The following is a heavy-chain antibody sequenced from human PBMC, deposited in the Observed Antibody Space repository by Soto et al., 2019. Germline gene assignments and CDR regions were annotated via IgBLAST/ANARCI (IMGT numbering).Heavy chain of an antibody. CDR2: IYHSGST. CDR1: GVSISRGGYS. Sequence: SETLSLTCAVSGVSISRGGYSWSWIRQPPGKGLDWIGYIYHSGSTYYNPSLERRVTISVDTSKNQFSLKLTSVTAADTAVYFCARDKITGLFDYWGQGTLVTGSS. V-gene: IGHV4-30-2*01. J-gene: IGHJ4*01. CDR3: ARDKITGLFDY. D-gene: IGHD2-8*02.